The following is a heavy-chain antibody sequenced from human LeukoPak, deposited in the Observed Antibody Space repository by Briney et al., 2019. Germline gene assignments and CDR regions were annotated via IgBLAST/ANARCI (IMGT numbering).Heavy chain of an antibody. CDR1: GGSFSGYY. Sequence: SETLSLTCAVYGGSFSGYYWSWIRQPPGKGLEWIGEINHSGSTNYNPSLKSRVTISVDTSKNQFSLKLSSVTAADTAVYYCAREVYSSGWYGGNHFDYWGQGTLVTVSS. CDR2: INHSGST. D-gene: IGHD6-19*01. V-gene: IGHV4-34*01. J-gene: IGHJ4*02. CDR3: AREVYSSGWYGGNHFDY.